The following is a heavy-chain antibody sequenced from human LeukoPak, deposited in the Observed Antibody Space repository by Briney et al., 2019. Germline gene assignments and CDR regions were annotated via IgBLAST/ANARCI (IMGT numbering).Heavy chain of an antibody. CDR2: IYDSGST. J-gene: IGHJ4*02. V-gene: IGHV4-61*05. CDR1: GGSISSTSSYY. D-gene: IGHD6-6*01. CDR3: ATLGATRPNFKNSFDY. Sequence: SETVSLTCTVSGGSISSTSSYYWAWIRQPPGKGMEWIGYIYDSGSTNYNPSLNSRVTISIDTSKNHFSLKLNSVTAADTAVYYCATLGATRPNFKNSFDYWGQGTLVTVSS.